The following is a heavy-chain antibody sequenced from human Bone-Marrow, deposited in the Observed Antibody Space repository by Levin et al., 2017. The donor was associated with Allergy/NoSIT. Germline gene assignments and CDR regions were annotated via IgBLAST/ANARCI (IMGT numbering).Heavy chain of an antibody. Sequence: GGSLRLSCKASGYTFTSYYMHWVRQAPGQGLEWMGIINPSGGSTSYAQKFQGRVTMTRDTSTSTVYMELSSLRSEDTAVYYCARVRGVDTAIGYWGQGTLVTVSS. J-gene: IGHJ4*02. D-gene: IGHD5-18*01. CDR3: ARVRGVDTAIGY. V-gene: IGHV1-46*01. CDR2: INPSGGST. CDR1: GYTFTSYY.